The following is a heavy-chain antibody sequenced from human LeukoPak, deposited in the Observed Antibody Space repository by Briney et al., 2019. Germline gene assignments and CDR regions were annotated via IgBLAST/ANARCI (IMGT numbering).Heavy chain of an antibody. CDR1: GDSISSSIYY. V-gene: IGHV4-39*07. J-gene: IGHJ4*02. CDR2: IPYSGST. D-gene: IGHD3-10*01. Sequence: PSETLSLTCTVSGDSISSSIYYWGWIRQPPGKGLEWIGSIPYSGSTYYNPSLKSRLTISVDTSKNQFSLKLSSVTAADTAVYYCARCKDYYVSGSYYKTFDYWGQGTLVTVSA. CDR3: ARCKDYYVSGSYYKTFDY.